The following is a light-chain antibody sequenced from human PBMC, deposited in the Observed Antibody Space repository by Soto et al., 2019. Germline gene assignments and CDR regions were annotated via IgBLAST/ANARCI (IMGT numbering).Light chain of an antibody. Sequence: EIVLTQSPATLSVSPGERATLSCRASQSVSSNLAWYQQKPGQAPSLLIYGASTRATGVPARFSGSGSGTDFTLTINRLEPEDFAVYYCQQYGNFPYTFGQGTKVDIK. V-gene: IGKV3-15*01. J-gene: IGKJ2*01. CDR2: GAS. CDR1: QSVSSN. CDR3: QQYGNFPYT.